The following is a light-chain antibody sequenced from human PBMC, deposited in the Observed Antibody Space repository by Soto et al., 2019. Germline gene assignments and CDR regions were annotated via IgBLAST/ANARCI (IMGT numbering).Light chain of an antibody. V-gene: IGLV2-8*01. CDR2: EVS. Sequence: QSALTQPPSASGSPGQSVTISCTGTSSGVGGYNFVSWYQQHPGKVPKTMIYEVSKRPSGVPDRFSGSKSGNTASLTVSGLQAEDEADYYCSSFGGGNKVLFGGGTKVTVL. CDR3: SSFGGGNKVL. CDR1: SSGVGGYNF. J-gene: IGLJ3*02.